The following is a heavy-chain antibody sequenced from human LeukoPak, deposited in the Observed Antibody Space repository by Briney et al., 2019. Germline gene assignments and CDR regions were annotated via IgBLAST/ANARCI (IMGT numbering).Heavy chain of an antibody. J-gene: IGHJ4*02. Sequence: SETLSLTCTVSGGSISSGGYYWSWIRQHPGKGLEWIGYIYYSGSTYYNPSLKSRVTISVDTSKNQFSLKLSSVTAAGTAVYYCAREPRSIAAAGILDYWGQGTLVTVSS. CDR1: GGSISSGGYY. D-gene: IGHD6-13*01. CDR3: AREPRSIAAAGILDY. V-gene: IGHV4-31*03. CDR2: IYYSGST.